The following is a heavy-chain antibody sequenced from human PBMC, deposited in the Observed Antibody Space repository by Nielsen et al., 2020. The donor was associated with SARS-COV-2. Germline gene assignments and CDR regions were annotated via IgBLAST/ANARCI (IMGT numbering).Heavy chain of an antibody. CDR2: IKPDGSEK. CDR1: GFSFSETW. CDR3: AKDDTPLWFGGEGLVY. D-gene: IGHD3-10*01. V-gene: IGHV3-7*03. J-gene: IGHJ4*02. Sequence: GESLKISCVASGFSFSETWMSWVRQVPGKGLEWVADIKPDGSEKQYVDSVKGRFTISRDNAKSSMSLQMNSLRAEDTALYYCAKDDTPLWFGGEGLVYWGQGTLVTVSS.